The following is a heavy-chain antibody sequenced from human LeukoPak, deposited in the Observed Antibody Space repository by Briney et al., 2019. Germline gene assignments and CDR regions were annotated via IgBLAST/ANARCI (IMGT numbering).Heavy chain of an antibody. CDR1: GFTFTRFN. J-gene: IGHJ4*02. CDR2: ITTSGTYI. D-gene: IGHD1-26*01. Sequence: GGSLRLSCAASGFTFTRFNMNWVRQAPGKGLELVSSITTSGTYIYYADSVKGRFTISRDNSKNTLYLQMSSLRAEDTAVYYRAVPQWELLNWGQGTLVTVSS. V-gene: IGHV3-21*04. CDR3: AVPQWELLN.